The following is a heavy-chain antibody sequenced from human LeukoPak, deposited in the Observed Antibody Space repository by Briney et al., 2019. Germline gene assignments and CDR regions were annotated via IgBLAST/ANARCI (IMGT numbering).Heavy chain of an antibody. CDR1: GFTFSSYS. V-gene: IGHV3-48*04. J-gene: IGHJ4*02. CDR3: ARVWSSGYTKDY. CDR2: ISSSSSTI. D-gene: IGHD3-22*01. Sequence: GGSLRLSCAASGFTFSSYSIDWVRQAPGKGLEWLSYISSSSSTIYYADSVKGRFTISRDNAKNSVYLQVNSLRAEDTAVYYCARVWSSGYTKDYWGQGTLVTVSS.